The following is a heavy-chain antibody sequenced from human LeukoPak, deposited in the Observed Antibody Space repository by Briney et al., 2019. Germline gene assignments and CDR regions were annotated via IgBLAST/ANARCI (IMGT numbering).Heavy chain of an antibody. CDR2: INHSGST. CDR3: ARREGRTRSGLLFDY. D-gene: IGHD1-14*01. V-gene: IGHV4-39*07. Sequence: SETLSLTCTVSGGSISSSSYYWSWIRQPPGKGLEWIGEINHSGSTNYNPSLKSRVTISVDTSKNQFSLKLSSVTAADTAVYYCARREGRTRSGLLFDYWGQGTLVTVSS. J-gene: IGHJ4*02. CDR1: GGSISSSSYY.